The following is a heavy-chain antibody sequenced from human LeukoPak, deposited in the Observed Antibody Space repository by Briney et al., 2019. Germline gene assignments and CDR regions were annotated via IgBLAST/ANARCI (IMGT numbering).Heavy chain of an antibody. CDR2: IGTAGDT. Sequence: GGSLRLSCAASGFTLSSYDMHWVRQATGKGLEWVSAIGTAGDTYYPGSVKGRFTISRENAKNSLYLQMNSLRAGDTAVYYCARGLSYHCSSTSCYPLWGQGTLVTVSS. CDR3: ARGLSYHCSSTSCYPL. D-gene: IGHD2-2*01. J-gene: IGHJ4*02. CDR1: GFTLSSYD. V-gene: IGHV3-13*01.